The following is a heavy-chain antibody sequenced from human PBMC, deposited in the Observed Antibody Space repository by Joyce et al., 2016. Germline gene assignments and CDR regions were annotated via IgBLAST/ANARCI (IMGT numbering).Heavy chain of an antibody. CDR2: ISRSSRTI. CDR3: ARKKYYGSGSYYKYYYYAMDV. D-gene: IGHD3-10*01. J-gene: IGHJ6*02. Sequence: EVQLVESGGGLVQPGGSLRLSCAASGFIFSNYTMKWVRQAPGNGLEWVSHISRSSRTIYYADSVKGRFTISRDNAKNSLYLQMNSLRAEDTAVYYCARKKYYGSGSYYKYYYYAMDVWGQGTTVTVSS. V-gene: IGHV3-48*04. CDR1: GFIFSNYT.